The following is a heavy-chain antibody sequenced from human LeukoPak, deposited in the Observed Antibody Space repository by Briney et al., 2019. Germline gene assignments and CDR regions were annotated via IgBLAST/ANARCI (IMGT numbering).Heavy chain of an antibody. J-gene: IGHJ5*02. V-gene: IGHV5-51*01. Sequence: LGESLKISCRGSGYTFENHWIAWVRQLPGQGLEWMGIIYADDSDTTYSPAFEGQVTISVDKSINTAYLQWNSLEASDTALYYCARQGVAVAGTLCLDPWGEGTLVIVSS. CDR1: GYTFENHW. CDR2: IYADDSDT. D-gene: IGHD6-19*01. CDR3: ARQGVAVAGTLCLDP.